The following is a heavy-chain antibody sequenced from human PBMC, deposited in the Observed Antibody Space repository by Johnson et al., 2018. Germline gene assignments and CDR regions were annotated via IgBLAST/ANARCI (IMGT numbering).Heavy chain of an antibody. V-gene: IGHV3-33*01. CDR2: IWYDGTNE. CDR3: ARDPRSTVVYYVMDV. Sequence: QVQLVQSGGGVVQPGKSXRLSCAASGFNSSNYGLHWVRQAPGKGLEWVAGIWYDGTNEYYEGSVKGRFTISRDNAKNTLYLQMHSRRAEDTAVYYCARDPRSTVVYYVMDVWGQGTTVTVSS. D-gene: IGHD4-11*01. J-gene: IGHJ6*02. CDR1: GFNSSNYG.